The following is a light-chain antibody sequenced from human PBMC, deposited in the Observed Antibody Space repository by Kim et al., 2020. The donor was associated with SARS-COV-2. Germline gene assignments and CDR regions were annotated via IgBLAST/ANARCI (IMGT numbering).Light chain of an antibody. CDR1: QSVSSSY. CDR3: QQYGTSPYT. CDR2: DTS. J-gene: IGKJ2*01. V-gene: IGKV3-20*01. Sequence: EIVLTQSPGTLSLSPGERATLSCRASQSVSSSYLAWYQQKPGQAPRLLIYDTSSRATGIPDRFSGRGSGTDFTLTISRLEPEDFAVYFCQQYGTSPYTFGQGTKLEI.